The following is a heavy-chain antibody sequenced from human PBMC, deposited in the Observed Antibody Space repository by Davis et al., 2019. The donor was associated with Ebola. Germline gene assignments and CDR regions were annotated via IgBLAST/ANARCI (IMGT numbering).Heavy chain of an antibody. J-gene: IGHJ4*02. CDR3: AGIRGQWLED. CDR1: RESFSGDY. Sequence: PSETLSLTCAVYRESFSGDYWTWTRQSPGKGMEWIGEINHSGSTYYNPSLNGRVTISLDTSKRQVSLKLNSVTAADSALYYCAGIRGQWLEDWGQGTRVTVSS. D-gene: IGHD6-19*01. CDR2: INHSGST. V-gene: IGHV4-34*01.